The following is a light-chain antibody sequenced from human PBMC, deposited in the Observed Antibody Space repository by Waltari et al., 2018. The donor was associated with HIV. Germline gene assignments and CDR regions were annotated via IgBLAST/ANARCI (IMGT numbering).Light chain of an antibody. CDR3: ATWDDSLNGPV. CDR2: TTN. V-gene: IGLV1-44*01. CDR1: ISNIGSNT. J-gene: IGLJ3*02. Sequence: QSVLTQPPSASGTPGQRVTTSCSGSISNIGSNTVNWYQQLPGTAPKLLIYTTNQRPSGVPDRFSGSKSGASASLAISGLQSDDEADYYCATWDDSLNGPVFGGGTKLTVL.